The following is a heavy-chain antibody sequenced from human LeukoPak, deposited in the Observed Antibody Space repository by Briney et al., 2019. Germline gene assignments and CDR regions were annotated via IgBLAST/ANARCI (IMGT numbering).Heavy chain of an antibody. J-gene: IGHJ6*03. Sequence: ASVKVSCKASGYTSTGYYMHWVRQAPGQGLEWMGRINPNSGGTNYAQKFQGRVTMTRDTSISTAYMELSRLRSDDTAVYYCARDRYDFGPYYYYYMDVWGKGTTVTVSS. V-gene: IGHV1-2*06. D-gene: IGHD3-3*01. CDR3: ARDRYDFGPYYYYYMDV. CDR2: INPNSGGT. CDR1: GYTSTGYY.